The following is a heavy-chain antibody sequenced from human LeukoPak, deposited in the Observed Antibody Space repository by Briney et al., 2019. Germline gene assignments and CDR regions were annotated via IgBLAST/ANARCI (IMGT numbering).Heavy chain of an antibody. CDR2: INPGGGST. D-gene: IGHD2-2*02. CDR3: ARDRGYTSSWSETGVPNWFDP. V-gene: IGHV1-46*01. CDR1: GYTFTGYY. Sequence: ASVKVSCKASGYTFTGYYIHWVRQAPGQGLEWMGIINPGGGSTNYAQKFQGRVSMTRDTSTSTVYMELSSLRSEDTAVYYCARDRGYTSSWSETGVPNWFDPWGQGTLVTVSS. J-gene: IGHJ5*02.